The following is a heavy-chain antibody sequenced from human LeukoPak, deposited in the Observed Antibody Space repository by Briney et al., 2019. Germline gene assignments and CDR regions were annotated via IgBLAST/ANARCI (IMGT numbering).Heavy chain of an antibody. CDR1: GFTFSSYA. Sequence: PGGSLRLSCAASGFTFSSYAMHWVRQAPGKGLEWVAVIWYDGSNKYYADSVKGRFTISRDNSKNTLYLQMNSLRAEDTAVYYCARNDKGNSYGYSIDYWGQGTLVTVSS. D-gene: IGHD5-18*01. J-gene: IGHJ4*02. V-gene: IGHV3-33*08. CDR2: IWYDGSNK. CDR3: ARNDKGNSYGYSIDY.